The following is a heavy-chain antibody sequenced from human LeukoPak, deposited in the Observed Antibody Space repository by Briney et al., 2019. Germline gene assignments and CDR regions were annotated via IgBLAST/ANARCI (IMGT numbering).Heavy chain of an antibody. D-gene: IGHD1-1*01. CDR2: VSGSGAST. CDR3: AKGRVFGTFDS. V-gene: IGHV3-23*01. Sequence: GGSLRLSCAASGFTFSSYGMSWVRQAPGKGLEWVSSVSGSGASTYYADSVKGRFTISRGNSKNTLFLQMNSLRAEDTAVYYCAKGRVFGTFDSWGQGTLVTVSS. CDR1: GFTFSSYG. J-gene: IGHJ4*02.